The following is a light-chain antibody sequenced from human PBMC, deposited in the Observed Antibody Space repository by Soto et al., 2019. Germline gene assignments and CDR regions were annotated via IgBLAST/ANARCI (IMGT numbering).Light chain of an antibody. CDR2: DAS. CDR3: QQRFNWQVT. J-gene: IGKJ5*01. CDR1: QSVSSY. Sequence: EIVMTQSPATLSVSPGERATLSCRASQSVSSYLAWYQQKPGQAPRLLIYDASNRATGIPARFSGSGSGTDFTLTISSLEPEDFAVYYCQQRFNWQVTFGQGTLLEIK. V-gene: IGKV3-11*01.